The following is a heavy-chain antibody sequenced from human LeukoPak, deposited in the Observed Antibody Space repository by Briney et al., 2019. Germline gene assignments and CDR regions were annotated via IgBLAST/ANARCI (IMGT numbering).Heavy chain of an antibody. Sequence: SETLSLTCTVSGGSISSYYWSWIRQPAGEGLEWIGRIYTSGSTNYNPSLKSRVTMSVDTSKNQFSLKLSSVTAADTAVYYCARLGRSGGSCYFDYWGQGTLVTVSS. V-gene: IGHV4-4*07. CDR2: IYTSGST. CDR1: GGSISSYY. CDR3: ARLGRSGGSCYFDY. J-gene: IGHJ4*02. D-gene: IGHD2-15*01.